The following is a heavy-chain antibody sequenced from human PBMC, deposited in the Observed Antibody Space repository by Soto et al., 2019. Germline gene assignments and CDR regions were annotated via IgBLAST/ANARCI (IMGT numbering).Heavy chain of an antibody. CDR3: ARQPRGYPNWFDA. D-gene: IGHD3-3*01. J-gene: IGHJ5*02. V-gene: IGHV4-39*01. CDR1: GGSVTSSTSS. CDR2: IFYGHGT. Sequence: QVQLQESGPGLVNPSETLSLTCTVSGGSVTSSTSSWAWVRQPPGKGLHWIGTIFYGHGTYYNPSLESRVTISLDTSKIQFSLELTSVTAADTAVYYCARQPRGYPNWFDAWGRGILVIVSS.